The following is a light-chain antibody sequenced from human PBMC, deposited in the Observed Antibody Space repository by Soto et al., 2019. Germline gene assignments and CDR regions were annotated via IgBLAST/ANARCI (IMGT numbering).Light chain of an antibody. Sequence: DIQMTQSPSTLSASVGHRVSISCRASQSLDKWLAWYQQKPGEAPKLLVSDASNLESGVSSRFTGSGSGTEFTLTISSLQPDDFATYYCQQYTRYPYTFGQGTKLEIK. CDR2: DAS. V-gene: IGKV1-5*01. CDR3: QQYTRYPYT. J-gene: IGKJ2*01. CDR1: QSLDKW.